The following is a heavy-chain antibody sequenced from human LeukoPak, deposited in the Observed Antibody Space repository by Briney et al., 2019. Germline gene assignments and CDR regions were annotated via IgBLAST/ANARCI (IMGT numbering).Heavy chain of an antibody. CDR3: ARDTDWSGYYYYYYYMDV. J-gene: IGHJ6*03. CDR1: GFTFSSYA. CDR2: ISYDGSNK. Sequence: PGGSLRLSCAASGFTFSSYAMHWVRQAPGKGLEWVAVISYDGSNKYYADSVKGRFTISRDNSKNTLYLQMNSLRAEDTAVYYCARDTDWSGYYYYYYYMDVWGKGTTVTVSS. D-gene: IGHD3-3*01. V-gene: IGHV3-30*04.